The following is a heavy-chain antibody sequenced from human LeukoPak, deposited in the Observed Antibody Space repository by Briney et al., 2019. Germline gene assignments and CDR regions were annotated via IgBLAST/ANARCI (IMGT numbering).Heavy chain of an antibody. Sequence: GGSLRLSCAASGFTFSNAWMSWVRQAPGKGLEWVGRIKSKTDGGTTDYAAPVKGRFTISRDDSKNTLYLQMNSLKTEDTAVYYCTTDLGYCSSTSCYPPSSDYYYYMDVRGKGTTVTVSS. CDR3: TTDLGYCSSTSCYPPSSDYYYYMDV. J-gene: IGHJ6*03. CDR2: IKSKTDGGTT. CDR1: GFTFSNAW. V-gene: IGHV3-15*01. D-gene: IGHD2-2*01.